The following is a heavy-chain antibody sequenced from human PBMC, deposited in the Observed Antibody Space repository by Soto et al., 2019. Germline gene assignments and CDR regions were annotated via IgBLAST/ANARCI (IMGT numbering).Heavy chain of an antibody. Sequence: GASVKVSCKASGYTFTSYAMHWVRQAPGQRLEWMGWINAYNGNTNYTQKLQGRVTMTTDTSTSTAYMELRSLRSDDTAVYYCARGSYYDFWSGYYSDYYYYYMDVWGKGTTVTVSS. D-gene: IGHD3-3*01. CDR1: GYTFTSYA. CDR3: ARGSYYDFWSGYYSDYYYYYMDV. J-gene: IGHJ6*03. CDR2: INAYNGNT. V-gene: IGHV1-18*01.